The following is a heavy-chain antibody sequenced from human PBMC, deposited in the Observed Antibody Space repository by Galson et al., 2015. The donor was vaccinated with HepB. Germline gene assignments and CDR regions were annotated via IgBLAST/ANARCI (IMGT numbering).Heavy chain of an antibody. D-gene: IGHD3-10*01. CDR3: ARDVLWFGESYRRDWYFEL. CDR1: GYTFTGYY. J-gene: IGHJ2*01. Sequence: SVKVSCKASGYTFTGYYMHWVRQAPGQGLEWMGWINSNSGGTNYAQKFQGKVTMTRDTSISTAYMELSRLRSDDTAVYYCARDVLWFGESYRRDWYFELWGRGTLVTVSS. V-gene: IGHV1-2*02. CDR2: INSNSGGT.